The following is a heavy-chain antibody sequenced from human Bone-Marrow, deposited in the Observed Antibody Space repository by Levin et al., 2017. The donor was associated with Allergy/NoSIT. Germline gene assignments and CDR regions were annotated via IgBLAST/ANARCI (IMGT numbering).Heavy chain of an antibody. CDR1: GFTFSSYW. Sequence: PGGSLRLSCAASGFTFSSYWMHWVRQAPGKGLVWVSRINSDGSSTSYADSVKGRFTISRDNAKNTLYLQMNSLRAEDTAVYYCARGSGSYPDTAFDIWGQGTMVTVSS. J-gene: IGHJ3*02. V-gene: IGHV3-74*01. D-gene: IGHD1-26*01. CDR3: ARGSGSYPDTAFDI. CDR2: INSDGSST.